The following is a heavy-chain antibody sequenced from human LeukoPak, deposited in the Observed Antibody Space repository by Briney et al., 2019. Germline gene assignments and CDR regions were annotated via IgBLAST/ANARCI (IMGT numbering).Heavy chain of an antibody. D-gene: IGHD6-13*01. CDR2: VYYRGST. J-gene: IGHJ4*02. V-gene: IGHV4-59*01. Sequence: SETLSLTCTVSGGSINSYYWNWIRQPPGKGLEWIGYVYYRGSTNYNPSLKSRVTISVDTSKNQFSLKANSVTAADTAVYYCARGKESSSSWPAGLVDNWGQGILVTVSS. CDR3: ARGKESSSSWPAGLVDN. CDR1: GGSINSYY.